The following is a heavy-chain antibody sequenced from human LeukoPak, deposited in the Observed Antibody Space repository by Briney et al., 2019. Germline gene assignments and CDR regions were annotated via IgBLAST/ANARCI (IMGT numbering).Heavy chain of an antibody. V-gene: IGHV3-30*02. CDR1: GFSFSDNG. Sequence: PGGSLRLSCLASGFSFSDNGMHWARQAPGKGLEWVAFIRYDGTNIYYADSVKGRFTISRDNSKNTVYLQMNSLRAEDTAVYYCAKDDLGWGQGTLVIVSS. CDR3: AKDDLG. CDR2: IRYDGTNI. J-gene: IGHJ4*02.